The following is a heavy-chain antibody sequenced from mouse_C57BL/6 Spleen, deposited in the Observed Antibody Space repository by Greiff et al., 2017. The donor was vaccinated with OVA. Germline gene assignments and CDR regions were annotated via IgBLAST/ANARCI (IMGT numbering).Heavy chain of an antibody. J-gene: IGHJ3*01. D-gene: IGHD2-4*01. Sequence: QVQLQQPGAELVMPGASVKLSCKASGYTFTSYWMHWVKQRPGQGLEWIGEIDPSDCYTNYNQKFKGKSTLTVDKSSSTAYMQLSSLTSEDSAVYYCARRDDYTFAYWGQGTLVTVSA. CDR3: ARRDDYTFAY. CDR2: IDPSDCYT. CDR1: GYTFTSYW. V-gene: IGHV1-69*01.